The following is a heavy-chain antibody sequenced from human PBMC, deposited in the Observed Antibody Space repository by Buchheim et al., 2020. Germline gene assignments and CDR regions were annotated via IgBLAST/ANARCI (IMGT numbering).Heavy chain of an antibody. Sequence: QVQLQESGPGLVKPSQTLSLTCTVSGGSISSGSYYWSWIRQPAGKGLEWIGRIYTSGSTNYNPSLKSRVTISVDTSKNQFSLKLSSVTAADTAVYYCASGRGYYYGSGSIDYWGQGTL. D-gene: IGHD3-10*01. J-gene: IGHJ4*02. CDR1: GGSISSGSYY. V-gene: IGHV4-61*02. CDR3: ASGRGYYYGSGSIDY. CDR2: IYTSGST.